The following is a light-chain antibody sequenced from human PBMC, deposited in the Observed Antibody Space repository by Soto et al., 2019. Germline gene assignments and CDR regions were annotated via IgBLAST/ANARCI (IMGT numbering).Light chain of an antibody. CDR3: LQDYNYPYT. Sequence: QMTQSPSSLSVSVGDRGTITCRASQGIRNDLGWYQQKPGKAPKLLIYAASSLQSGVPSRFSGSGSGTDLTLTISSLQPEDFATYYCLQDYNYPYTFGQGTKLEIK. V-gene: IGKV1-6*01. CDR1: QGIRND. CDR2: AAS. J-gene: IGKJ2*01.